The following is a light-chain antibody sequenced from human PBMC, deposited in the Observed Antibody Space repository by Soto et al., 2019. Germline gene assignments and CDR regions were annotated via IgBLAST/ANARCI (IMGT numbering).Light chain of an antibody. J-gene: IGKJ2*01. V-gene: IGKV1-39*01. CDR2: TAC. Sequence: IHMTQSPSSLSASVGDRVTITCRASQRITTYLNWYQQQPGKAPKLLISTACTRHRGVPSRLSGSGSGTDFPLTITTLQPQDFATYFCQQTYSTPYTFGQGTKLEIK. CDR3: QQTYSTPYT. CDR1: QRITTY.